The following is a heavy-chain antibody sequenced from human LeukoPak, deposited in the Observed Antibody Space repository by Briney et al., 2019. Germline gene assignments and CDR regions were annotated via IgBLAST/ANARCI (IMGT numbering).Heavy chain of an antibody. Sequence: GRSLRLSCAASGIAFSNSIMHWVRQAPGKGLEWVSAMSFDGFSKYYADSLKGRLSISRDDSKSTVYLQMNSLRLEDTAVYYCAREGHTSGYCGTFDVWGQGTTVVVSS. V-gene: IGHV3-30*04. CDR2: MSFDGFSK. J-gene: IGHJ3*01. CDR3: AREGHTSGYCGTFDV. D-gene: IGHD3-22*01. CDR1: GIAFSNSI.